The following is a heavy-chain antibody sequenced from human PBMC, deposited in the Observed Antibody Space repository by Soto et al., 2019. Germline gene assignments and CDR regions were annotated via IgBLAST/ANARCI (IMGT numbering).Heavy chain of an antibody. CDR3: ARGRPIDY. V-gene: IGHV3-53*02. Sequence: EVQLVETGGGLIQPGGSLRLSCAASGFTVSSNSMNWVRQAPGKGLEWVSIIYSGAGTYYADSVKGRFTISRDNSKNTLYLQMNSLRADDTAVYYCARGRPIDYWGQGTLVTVSS. CDR2: IYSGAGT. J-gene: IGHJ4*02. CDR1: GFTVSSNS.